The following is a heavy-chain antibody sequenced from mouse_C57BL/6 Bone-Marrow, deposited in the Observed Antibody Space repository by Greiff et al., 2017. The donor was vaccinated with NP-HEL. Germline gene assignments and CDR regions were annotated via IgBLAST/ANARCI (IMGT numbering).Heavy chain of an antibody. CDR1: GYAFSSSW. Sequence: VQLKQSGPELVKPGASVKISCKASGYAFSSSWMNWVKQRPGKGLEWIGRIYPGDGDTNYNGKFKGKATLTADKSSSTAYMQLSSLTSEDSAVYFCAEDYDDYAMDYWGQGTSVTVSS. V-gene: IGHV1-82*01. J-gene: IGHJ4*01. CDR2: IYPGDGDT. D-gene: IGHD2-4*01. CDR3: AEDYDDYAMDY.